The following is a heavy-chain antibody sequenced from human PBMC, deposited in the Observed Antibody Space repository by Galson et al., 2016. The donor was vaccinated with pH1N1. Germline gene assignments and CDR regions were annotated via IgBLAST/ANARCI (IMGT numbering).Heavy chain of an antibody. J-gene: IGHJ3*02. CDR2: IYPADSDS. V-gene: IGHV5-51*01. CDR3: ARQGGYNSGRGDFGAFDI. D-gene: IGHD6-19*01. Sequence: QSGAEVKKPGDSLKISCQASGYSFTNSWIGWVRQMPGKGLEWMGIIYPADSDSRYGPSFQGQVTFSADKSIKTAYLQWKSLKVSDTAMYYCARQGGYNSGRGDFGAFDIWGQGTMVTVSS. CDR1: GYSFTNSW.